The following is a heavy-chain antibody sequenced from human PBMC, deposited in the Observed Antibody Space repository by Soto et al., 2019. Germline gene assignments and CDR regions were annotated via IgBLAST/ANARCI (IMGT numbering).Heavy chain of an antibody. Sequence: SETLSLTCTVSGGSISSYYWSWIRQPPGKGLEWIGYIYYSGSTNYNPSLKSRVTVSVDTSKNQFSLKLSSVTAADTAVYYCARLDFWSGYMPLWGQGTLVTVSS. CDR1: GGSISSYY. J-gene: IGHJ4*02. CDR3: ARLDFWSGYMPL. D-gene: IGHD3-3*01. CDR2: IYYSGST. V-gene: IGHV4-59*01.